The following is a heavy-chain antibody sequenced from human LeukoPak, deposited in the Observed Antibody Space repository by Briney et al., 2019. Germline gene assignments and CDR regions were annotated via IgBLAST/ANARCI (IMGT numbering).Heavy chain of an antibody. J-gene: IGHJ6*02. Sequence: GGSLRLSCAASGFTFSSYAMSWVRQAPGKGLEWVAVISYDGSNKYYADSVKGRFTISRDNSKNTLYLQMNSLRAEDTAVYYCARSVRFLEWLFYYYYGMDVWGQGTTVTVSS. D-gene: IGHD3-3*01. V-gene: IGHV3-30-3*01. CDR2: ISYDGSNK. CDR3: ARSVRFLEWLFYYYYGMDV. CDR1: GFTFSSYA.